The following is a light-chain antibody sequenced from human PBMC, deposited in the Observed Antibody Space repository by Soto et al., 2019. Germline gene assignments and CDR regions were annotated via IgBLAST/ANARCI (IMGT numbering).Light chain of an antibody. J-gene: IGKJ4*01. V-gene: IGKV3-15*01. CDR3: QQYKGWPVT. Sequence: EIVMTQSPATLSLSPGETATLSCRASQSVSSDLAWYQHKPGQAPRLLVYAASTRATDSPARFSGSGSGTEVTLIISSLQSQDFAIYYCQQYKGWPVTYGGGNKVEIK. CDR2: AAS. CDR1: QSVSSD.